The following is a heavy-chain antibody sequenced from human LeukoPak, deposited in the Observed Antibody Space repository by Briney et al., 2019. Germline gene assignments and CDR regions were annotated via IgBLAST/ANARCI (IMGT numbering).Heavy chain of an antibody. D-gene: IGHD3-10*01. CDR1: GFTFSSYA. V-gene: IGHV3-64*01. CDR2: ISSNGGST. Sequence: GGSLRLSCAASGFTFSSYAMHWVRQAPGKGLEYVSAISSNGGSTYYANSVKGRFTISRDNSKNTLYLQMGSLRAEDMAVYYCASLSMVRGDIRDYWGQGTLVTVSS. CDR3: ASLSMVRGDIRDY. J-gene: IGHJ4*02.